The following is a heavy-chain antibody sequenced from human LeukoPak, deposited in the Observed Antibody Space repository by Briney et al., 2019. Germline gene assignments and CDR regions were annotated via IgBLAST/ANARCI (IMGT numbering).Heavy chain of an antibody. J-gene: IGHJ5*02. CDR1: GGSISSYY. CDR3: ARTQVVVVPAAIKINWFDP. D-gene: IGHD2-2*01. V-gene: IGHV4-59*08. CDR2: IYYSGST. Sequence: SETLSLTCTVSGGSISSYYWSWIRQPPVKGLEWIGYIYYSGSTNYNPSLKSRVTIVDTSKNQFSLKLSSVTAADTAVYYCARTQVVVVPAAIKINWFDPWGQGTLVTVSS.